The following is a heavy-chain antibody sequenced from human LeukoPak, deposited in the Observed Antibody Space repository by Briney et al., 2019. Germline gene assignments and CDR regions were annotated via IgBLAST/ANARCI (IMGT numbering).Heavy chain of an antibody. CDR3: AKDPTYYYDSSGYPGTPLPDY. V-gene: IGHV3-23*01. Sequence: GGSLRLSCAASGFTFSSYSMNWVRQAPGKGLEWVSAISGSGGSTYYADSVKGRFTISRDNSKNTLYLQMNSLRAEDTAVYYCAKDPTYYYDSSGYPGTPLPDYWGQGTLVTVSS. CDR2: ISGSGGST. CDR1: GFTFSSYS. J-gene: IGHJ4*02. D-gene: IGHD3-22*01.